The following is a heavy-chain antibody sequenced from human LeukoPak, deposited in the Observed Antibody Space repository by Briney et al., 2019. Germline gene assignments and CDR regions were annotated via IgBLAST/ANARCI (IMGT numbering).Heavy chain of an antibody. CDR2: IFYSGST. D-gene: IGHD3-10*01. J-gene: IGHJ4*02. V-gene: IGHV4-39*07. CDR3: ARDDMVRGVYDY. CDR1: GGSISTSNYY. Sequence: SETLSLTCTVSGGSISTSNYYWGWIRQPPGKGLEWIGNIFYSGSTYYSPSLRSRVTISLDTSKNQFSLKLSSVTAADTAVYYCARDDMVRGVYDYWGQGTLVTVSS.